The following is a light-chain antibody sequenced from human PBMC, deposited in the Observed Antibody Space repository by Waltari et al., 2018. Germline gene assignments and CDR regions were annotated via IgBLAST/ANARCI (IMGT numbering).Light chain of an antibody. V-gene: IGLV2-23*02. CDR1: SSDIGYYNL. J-gene: IGLJ2*01. CDR2: EVN. CDR3: CSYIGDSAWV. Sequence: QSALTQPASVSGSPGQSITISCTGTSSDIGYYNLVSWYQQDTGKAPKVIIYEVNKRPHGVSNRFDGSKSGNTAALTISGLQAEDDAEYYCCSYIGDSAWVVGGGTKVTVL.